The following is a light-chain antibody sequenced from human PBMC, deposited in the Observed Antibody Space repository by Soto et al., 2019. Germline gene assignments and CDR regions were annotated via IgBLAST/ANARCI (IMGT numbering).Light chain of an antibody. CDR1: QSVSTY. CDR2: DAS. J-gene: IGKJ4*01. Sequence: EIVLKQSPATLSLSPGERATLSCRASQSVSTYLDWYQQTPGQAPRLLIYDASNRAAGIPARFSGSGSGTDFTLTISSLEPEDFAVYYCQQRSNWPLTCGGGTKVEIK. CDR3: QQRSNWPLT. V-gene: IGKV3-11*01.